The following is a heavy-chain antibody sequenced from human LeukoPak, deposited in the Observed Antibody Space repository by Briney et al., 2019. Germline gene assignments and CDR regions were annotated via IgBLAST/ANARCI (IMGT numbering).Heavy chain of an antibody. V-gene: IGHV3-64D*09. J-gene: IGHJ5*02. CDR1: GFTFNSYP. CDR3: VRDYAASWSNWFDP. D-gene: IGHD6-13*01. Sequence: PGGSLRLSCSASGFTFNSYPMHWVRQAPGKGLEYVSGISSNGISTYYPDSVKGRFGMSRDNSKNTLYLQMSSLRPEDTAVYYCVRDYAASWSNWFDPWGEGTLVTVSS. CDR2: ISSNGIST.